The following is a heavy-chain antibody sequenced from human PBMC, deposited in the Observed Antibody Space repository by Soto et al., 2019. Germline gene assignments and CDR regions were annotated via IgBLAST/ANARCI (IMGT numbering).Heavy chain of an antibody. V-gene: IGHV1-18*04. J-gene: IGHJ6*02. CDR2: ISGYNGNT. Sequence: QVQLVQSGAEVKKPGASVKVSCKASGYTFTSYGISWVRQAPGQGLEWMGWISGYNGNTNYAQKLQGRVTMTTDTSTGPSFKELRRLRSYHPAVDFWAEEWNYHFLSWYWSHLGYYGMDVWGQGTTVTVSS. D-gene: IGHD3-3*01. CDR3: AEEWNYHFLSWYWSHLGYYGMDV. CDR1: GYTFTSYG.